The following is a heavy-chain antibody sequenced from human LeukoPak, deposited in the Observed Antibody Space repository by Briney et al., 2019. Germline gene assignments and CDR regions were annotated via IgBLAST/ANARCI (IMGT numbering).Heavy chain of an antibody. D-gene: IGHD3-3*01. CDR1: GGSFSGYY. Sequence: SETLSLTCAVYGGSFSGYYWSWIRQPPGKGLEWIGEINHSGSTNYNPSLRSRVTISVDTSKNQFSLKLSSVTAADTAVYYCARRQHYDFWSGYYTCWFDPWGQGTLVTVSS. V-gene: IGHV4-34*01. CDR3: ARRQHYDFWSGYYTCWFDP. CDR2: INHSGST. J-gene: IGHJ5*02.